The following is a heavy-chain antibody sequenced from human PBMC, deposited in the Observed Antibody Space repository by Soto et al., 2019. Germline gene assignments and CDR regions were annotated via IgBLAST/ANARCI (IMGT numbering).Heavy chain of an antibody. D-gene: IGHD2-15*01. CDR3: ARTRAPGRYYYGMDV. CDR2: IYPGDSDT. Sequence: GESLKISCKGSGYSFTSYWIGWVRQMPGKGLEWMGIIYPGDSDTRYSPSFQGQVTISADKSISTAYLQWSSLKASDTAMYYCARTRAPGRYYYGMDVWGQGTTPSVSS. V-gene: IGHV5-51*01. J-gene: IGHJ6*02. CDR1: GYSFTSYW.